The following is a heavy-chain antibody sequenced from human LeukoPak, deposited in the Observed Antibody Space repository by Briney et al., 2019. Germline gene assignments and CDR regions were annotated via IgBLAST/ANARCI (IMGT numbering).Heavy chain of an antibody. V-gene: IGHV4-4*07. CDR1: GGSISSYY. Sequence: SETLSLTCTVSGGSISSYYWSWIRQPAGKGLEWIGRIYTSGNTNYNPSLKSRVTMSVDTSKNQFSLKLSSVTAADTAVYHCARRVAGIAARPRSYYYYYMDVWGKGTTVTVSS. J-gene: IGHJ6*03. CDR3: ARRVAGIAARPRSYYYYYMDV. D-gene: IGHD6-6*01. CDR2: IYTSGNT.